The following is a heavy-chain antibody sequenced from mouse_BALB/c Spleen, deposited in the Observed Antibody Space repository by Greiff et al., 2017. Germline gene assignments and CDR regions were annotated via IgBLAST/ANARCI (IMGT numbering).Heavy chain of an antibody. V-gene: IGHV7-3*02. J-gene: IGHJ4*01. CDR2: IRNKANGYTT. Sequence: VQLQQSGGGLVQPGGSLRLSCATSGFTFTDYYMSWVRQPPGKALEWLGFIRNKANGYTTEYSASVKGRFTISRDNSQSILYLQMNTLRAEDSATYYCARTGTGYAMDYWGQGTSVTVSS. CDR3: ARTGTGYAMDY. CDR1: GFTFTDYY. D-gene: IGHD4-1*01.